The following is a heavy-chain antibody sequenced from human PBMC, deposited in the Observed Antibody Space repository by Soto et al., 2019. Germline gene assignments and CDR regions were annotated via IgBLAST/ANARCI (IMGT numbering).Heavy chain of an antibody. CDR1: GYTFTGHY. J-gene: IGHJ3*02. Sequence: GASVKVSCKASGYTFTGHYMHWVRQTPEKGFEWMGWINPNSGGTIYAQKFQGWVTMTRDTSISTAYMELSRLKFDDTAVYYCARPVGVGAKYSDGFDIWGQGTMVTVSS. V-gene: IGHV1-2*04. D-gene: IGHD1-26*01. CDR3: ARPVGVGAKYSDGFDI. CDR2: INPNSGGT.